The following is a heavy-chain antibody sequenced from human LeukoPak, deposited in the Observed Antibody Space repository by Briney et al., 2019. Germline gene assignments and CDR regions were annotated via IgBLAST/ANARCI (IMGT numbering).Heavy chain of an antibody. Sequence: SETLSLTCAVSGASISGSGYYLGWIRQPPGKGLEWIGNIYYTGSTYYNASLQSRVTISIDMSKNQFSLKLSSVTAADTAVYYCARKGSGRKGGSYWFDPWGQGTLVTVSS. D-gene: IGHD3-10*01. CDR2: IYYTGST. V-gene: IGHV4-39*07. CDR1: GASISGSGYY. J-gene: IGHJ5*02. CDR3: ARKGSGRKGGSYWFDP.